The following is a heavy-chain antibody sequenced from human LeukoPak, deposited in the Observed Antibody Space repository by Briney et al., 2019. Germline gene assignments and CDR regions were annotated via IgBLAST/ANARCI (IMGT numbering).Heavy chain of an antibody. J-gene: IGHJ4*02. D-gene: IGHD2-15*01. CDR1: GYSFTSYW. V-gene: IGHV5-51*01. CDR2: IYPGDSDT. CDR3: ARHYCSGGSCYFQFDY. Sequence: GESLKISCKGSGYSFTSYWTGWVRQMPGKGLEWMGIIYPGDSDTRYSPSFQGQVTISADKSISTAYLQWSSLKASDTAMYYCARHYCSGGSCYFQFDYWGQGTLVTVSS.